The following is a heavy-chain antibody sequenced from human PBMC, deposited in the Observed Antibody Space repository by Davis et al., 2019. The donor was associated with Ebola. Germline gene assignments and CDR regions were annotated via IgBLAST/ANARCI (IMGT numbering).Heavy chain of an antibody. CDR3: AHRLRYSYGFDNWFDP. J-gene: IGHJ5*02. CDR2: IYWDDDK. D-gene: IGHD5-18*01. V-gene: IGHV2-5*02. Sequence: SGPTLVKPTQTLTLTCTFSGFSLSTSGVGVGWIRQPPGKALEWLALIYWDDDKRYSPSPKSRLTITKDTSKNQVVLTMTNVDPVDTATYYCAHRLRYSYGFDNWFDPWGQGTLVTVSS. CDR1: GFSLSTSGVG.